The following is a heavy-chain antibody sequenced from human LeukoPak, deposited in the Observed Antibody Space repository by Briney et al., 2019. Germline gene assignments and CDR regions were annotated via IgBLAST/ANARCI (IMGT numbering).Heavy chain of an antibody. V-gene: IGHV3-74*01. CDR3: ARYGGGHWAFDI. CDR2: IKSDGSST. CDR1: GFTFSSYW. D-gene: IGHD3-10*01. J-gene: IGHJ3*02. Sequence: PGGSLRLSCAASGFTFSSYWMHWVRQAPGKGLLWVSRIKSDGSSTSYVDSVKGRFTISRDNAKNMLYLQMNSLRAEDTAVYYCARYGGGHWAFDIWGQGTMVTVSS.